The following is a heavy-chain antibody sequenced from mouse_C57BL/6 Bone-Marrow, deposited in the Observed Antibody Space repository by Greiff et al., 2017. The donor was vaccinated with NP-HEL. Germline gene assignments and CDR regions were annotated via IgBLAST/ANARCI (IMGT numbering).Heavy chain of an antibody. CDR1: GYTFTSYW. CDR2: IDPSDSYT. CDR3: ARLSYGSHGHCDV. D-gene: IGHD1-1*01. J-gene: IGHJ1*03. V-gene: IGHV1-59*01. Sequence: QVQLQQPGAELVRPGTSVKLSCKASGYTFTSYWMHWVKQRPGQGLEWIGVIDPSDSYTNYIQKFKGKATLTVDTSSSTAYMQLSSLTSEDSAVYYGARLSYGSHGHCDVWGTGTTVTVSS.